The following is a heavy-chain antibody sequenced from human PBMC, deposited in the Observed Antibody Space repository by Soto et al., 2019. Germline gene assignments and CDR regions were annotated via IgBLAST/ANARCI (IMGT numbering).Heavy chain of an antibody. V-gene: IGHV3-23*01. J-gene: IGHJ5*02. CDR3: AKGLSGSGAYQWFDP. CDR1: AFTFGRFA. D-gene: IGHD3-10*01. CDR2: ISGSGDKT. Sequence: EVQLLESGGGLVQPGGSLRLSCVASAFTFGRFAMSWVRQTPGKGLEWVSAISGSGDKTFYADSVKGRFTISRDNSKNTLYLQMNSLRVEDTAVYYCAKGLSGSGAYQWFDPWGQGTLVTVSS.